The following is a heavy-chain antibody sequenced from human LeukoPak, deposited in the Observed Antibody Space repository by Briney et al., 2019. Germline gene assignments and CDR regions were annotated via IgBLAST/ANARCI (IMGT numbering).Heavy chain of an antibody. CDR1: GFTFTTYA. D-gene: IGHD5-24*01. V-gene: IGHV3-74*01. Sequence: GGSLRLSCAASGFTFTTYALHWVRQAPGKGLVWVSRINTDGSSTSYADSVKGRFTISRDNAKNTLYLQMNSLRAEDTAVYYCARDYRPDVEMATILFDYWGQGTLVTVSS. CDR3: ARDYRPDVEMATILFDY. CDR2: INTDGSST. J-gene: IGHJ4*02.